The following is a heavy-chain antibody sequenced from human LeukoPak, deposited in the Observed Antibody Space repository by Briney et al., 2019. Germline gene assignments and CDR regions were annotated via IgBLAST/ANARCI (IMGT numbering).Heavy chain of an antibody. V-gene: IGHV3-30*02. Sequence: GGSLRLSCAASGFTFSRCDMHWVRQAPGKGLEWVAFVLYDGSLKYYADSVKGRFTISRDNSKNTLYLQMNSLRAEDTAVYYCARYYGSGSDRNFDYWGQGTLVTVSS. J-gene: IGHJ4*02. CDR1: GFTFSRCD. CDR2: VLYDGSLK. CDR3: ARYYGSGSDRNFDY. D-gene: IGHD3-10*01.